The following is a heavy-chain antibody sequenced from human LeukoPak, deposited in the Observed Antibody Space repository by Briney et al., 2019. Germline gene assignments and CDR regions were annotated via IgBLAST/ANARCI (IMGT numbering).Heavy chain of an antibody. Sequence: SETLSLTCTVSGGSISSRSYYWGWIRQPPGKGLEWIGRDYYSGSTFYNPSLKSRVTISVDTSKNQFSLKLSSVSAADTAVYYCAREYFSSPDFWGQGTLVTVSS. CDR1: GGSISSRSYY. V-gene: IGHV4-39*02. CDR2: DYYSGST. D-gene: IGHD6-6*01. J-gene: IGHJ4*02. CDR3: AREYFSSPDF.